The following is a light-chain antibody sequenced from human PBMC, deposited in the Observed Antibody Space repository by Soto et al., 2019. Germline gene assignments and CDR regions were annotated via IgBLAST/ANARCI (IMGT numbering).Light chain of an antibody. CDR3: QQYTDFPPT. CDR1: QAINSW. Sequence: DIQMTQSPSSLSASVGDRITITCRASQAINSWVAWYQQKPERAPKPLIYAASTLESGVPSRFSGCASGTDFTLTISGLQPEDFATYYCQQYTDFPPTFGPGTKVDVK. J-gene: IGKJ3*01. CDR2: AAS. V-gene: IGKV1D-16*01.